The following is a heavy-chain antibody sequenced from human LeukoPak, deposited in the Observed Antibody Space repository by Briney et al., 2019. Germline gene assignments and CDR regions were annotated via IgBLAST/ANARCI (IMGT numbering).Heavy chain of an antibody. J-gene: IGHJ4*02. CDR3: MEGSSWSI. Sequence: ASVKVSCKASGYTFTSHGISWVRQAPGQGLEWMGIINPSGGSTSYAQKFQGRVTMTRDTSISTAYMELSRLRSDDTAVYYCMEGSSWSIWGQGTLVTVSS. D-gene: IGHD6-13*01. CDR2: INPSGGST. CDR1: GYTFTSHG. V-gene: IGHV1-46*01.